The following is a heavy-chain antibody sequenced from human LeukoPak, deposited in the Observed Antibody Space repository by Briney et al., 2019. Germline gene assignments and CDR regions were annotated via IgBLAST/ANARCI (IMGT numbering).Heavy chain of an antibody. V-gene: IGHV1-69*04. Sequence: ASVKVSCKASGGTFSNYAFSWVRQAPGQGLEWMGRIIPILGIANNAQKFQGRVTITADKSTNTAYMELSSLRVEDTAVYYCVRGRDRNIAAPGEFQHWGQGTLVTVSS. CDR1: GGTFSNYA. J-gene: IGHJ1*01. CDR2: IIPILGIA. D-gene: IGHD6-13*01. CDR3: VRGRDRNIAAPGEFQH.